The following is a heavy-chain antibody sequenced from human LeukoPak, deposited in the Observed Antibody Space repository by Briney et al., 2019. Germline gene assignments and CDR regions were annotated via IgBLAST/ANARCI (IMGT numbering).Heavy chain of an antibody. J-gene: IGHJ4*02. CDR1: GFTFSSYE. CDR3: AKTYYYGPADY. D-gene: IGHD3-10*01. CDR2: ISSSGSTI. V-gene: IGHV3-48*03. Sequence: GGSLRLSCAASGFTFSSYEMNWVRQAPGKGLEWVSYISSSGSTIYYADSVKGRFTISRDNAKNSLYLQMNSLRAEDTAVYYCAKTYYYGPADYWGQGTLVTVSS.